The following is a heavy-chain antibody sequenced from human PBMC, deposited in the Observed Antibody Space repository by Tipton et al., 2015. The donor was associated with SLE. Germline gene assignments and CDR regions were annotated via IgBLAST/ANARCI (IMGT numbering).Heavy chain of an antibody. CDR2: IYSSGST. D-gene: IGHD3-16*01. CDR1: GDSISGYY. CDR3: ARGYDYDVNAFDI. V-gene: IGHV4-4*07. J-gene: IGHJ3*02. Sequence: LRLSCTVSGDSISGYYWNWIRQPAGKGLEWIGRIYSSGSTNYNPSLESRVTLSVDTSKNQFSLKLTSVTAADTAVYYCARGYDYDVNAFDIWGQGTMVTVSS.